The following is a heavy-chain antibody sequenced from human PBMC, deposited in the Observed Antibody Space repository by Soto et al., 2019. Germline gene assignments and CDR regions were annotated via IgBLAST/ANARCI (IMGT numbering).Heavy chain of an antibody. V-gene: IGHV4-4*07. J-gene: IGHJ1*01. D-gene: IGHD3-22*01. CDR2: IYSSGSA. CDR3: AIGPHRITMIVAPPHAEYFQH. CDR1: DVSIYAYS. Sequence: SVTQSHTCTVADVSIYAYSWTWLRHPAGKGLKWIGHIYSSGSANYNPSLKSRVSMSVDTSKNQFSLKLNSVTAADTAVYYCAIGPHRITMIVAPPHAEYFQHWGQGTLVKVS.